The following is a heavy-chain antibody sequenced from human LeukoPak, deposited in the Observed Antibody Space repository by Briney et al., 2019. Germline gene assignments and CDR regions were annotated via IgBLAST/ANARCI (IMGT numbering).Heavy chain of an antibody. CDR1: GYTFTGYY. J-gene: IGHJ4*02. V-gene: IGHV1-2*02. CDR3: ARVDSTGYFHFDY. CDR2: INPNSGGT. Sequence: ASVKVSCKASGYTFTGYYMHWVRQVPGQGLEWMGWINPNSGGTNYAQKFQGRVTMTRDTSISTAYMELSRLRSDDTAVYYCARVDSTGYFHFDYWGQGTLVTVSS. D-gene: IGHD3-22*01.